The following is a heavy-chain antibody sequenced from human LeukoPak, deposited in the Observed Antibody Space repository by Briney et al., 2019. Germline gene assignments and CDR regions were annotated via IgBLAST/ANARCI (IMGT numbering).Heavy chain of an antibody. Sequence: SVKVSCKASGGTFSSYAISWVRQAPGQGLEWMGRIIPILGIANYAQKFQGRVTITADKSTSTAYMELSSLRSEDTAVYYCARVGNSSSWYEHAFDIWGQGTMVTVSS. D-gene: IGHD6-13*01. CDR1: GGTFSSYA. V-gene: IGHV1-69*04. CDR3: ARVGNSSSWYEHAFDI. CDR2: IIPILGIA. J-gene: IGHJ3*02.